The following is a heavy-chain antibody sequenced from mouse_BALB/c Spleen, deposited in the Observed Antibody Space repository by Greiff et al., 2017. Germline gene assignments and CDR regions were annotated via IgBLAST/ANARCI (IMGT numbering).Heavy chain of an antibody. CDR1: GYTFTSYW. Sequence: VKLVESGAELARPGASVKLSCKASGYTFTSYWMQWVKQRPGQGLEWIGAIYPGDGDTRYTQKFKGKATLTADKSSSTAYMQLSSLASEDSAVYYCARGYGSSYDYYAMDYWGQGTSVTVSS. J-gene: IGHJ4*01. D-gene: IGHD1-1*01. CDR2: IYPGDGDT. CDR3: ARGYGSSYDYYAMDY. V-gene: IGHV1-87*01.